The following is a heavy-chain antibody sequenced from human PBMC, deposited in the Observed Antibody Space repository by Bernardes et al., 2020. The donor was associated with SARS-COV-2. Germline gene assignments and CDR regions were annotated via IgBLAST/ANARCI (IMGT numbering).Heavy chain of an antibody. V-gene: IGHV3-7*03. Sequence: GGSLRLSCAASGFSFSDYWMSWVRQAPGRGLEWVANINQVGSEQYYVDSVKGRFTISRDNAKNSLFLYLNNLRAEDTAVYYCTRDRRDSSSSINWGQGTLVTVSS. CDR2: INQVGSEQ. CDR3: TRDRRDSSSSIN. J-gene: IGHJ4*02. CDR1: GFSFSDYW. D-gene: IGHD6-6*01.